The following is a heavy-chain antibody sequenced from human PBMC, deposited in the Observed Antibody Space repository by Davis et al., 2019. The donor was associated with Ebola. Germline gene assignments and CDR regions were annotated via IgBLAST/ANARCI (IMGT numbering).Heavy chain of an antibody. CDR1: GFTVSNSY. D-gene: IGHD3-3*01. V-gene: IGHV3-53*01. CDR2: IYSHGAT. J-gene: IGHJ4*02. CDR3: ARDGIGENYFDD. Sequence: GESLKISCAASGFTVSNSYLNWVRQAPGKGLEWVSVIYSHGATYYAESVRGRFTISRDDFKNTLYLQMKSLSAEDTAMYFCARDGIGENYFDDWGQGTLVTVTS.